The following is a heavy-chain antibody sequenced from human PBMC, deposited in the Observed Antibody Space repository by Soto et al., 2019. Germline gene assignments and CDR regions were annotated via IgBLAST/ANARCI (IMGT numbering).Heavy chain of an antibody. CDR2: IYCSGNT. CDR1: GDPINNYY. J-gene: IGHJ5*02. V-gene: IGHV4-59*08. CDR3: AKQGGKYGIRSFDP. Sequence: SETLSLTCTVSGDPINNYYWSWILQPPGKGLEWIGYIYCSGNTKYNPSLKSRVTISVDTSKNQFSLRLTSVTAADTAVYYCAKQGGKYGIRSFDPWGQGTLVTVSS. D-gene: IGHD1-1*01.